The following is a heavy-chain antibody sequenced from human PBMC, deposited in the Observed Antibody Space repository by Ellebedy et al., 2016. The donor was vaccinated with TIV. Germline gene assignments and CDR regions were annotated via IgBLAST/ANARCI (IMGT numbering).Heavy chain of an antibody. CDR1: GYTFTTYY. V-gene: IGHV1-46*01. J-gene: IGHJ4*02. Sequence: ASVKVSXXASGYTFTTYYMHWVRQAPGQGLEWMGILNPSGGSTSYAQKFQGRVIMTRDTSTSTVYMELSSLRSEDTAVYYCAGVARIAAAGTFDSWGQGTLVTVSS. CDR3: AGVARIAAAGTFDS. CDR2: LNPSGGST. D-gene: IGHD6-13*01.